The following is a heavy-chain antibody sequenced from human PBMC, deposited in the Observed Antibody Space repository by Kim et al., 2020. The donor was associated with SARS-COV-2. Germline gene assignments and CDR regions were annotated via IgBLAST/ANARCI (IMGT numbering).Heavy chain of an antibody. J-gene: IGHJ5*02. CDR2: MNPNSGNT. Sequence: ASVKVSCKASGYTFTSYDINWVRQATGQGLEWMGWMNPNSGNTGYAQKFQGRVTRTRNTSISTAYMELSSLRSEDTAVYYCARGPGVYCSSTSCYTWDNWFDPWGQGTLVTVSS. D-gene: IGHD2-2*02. CDR3: ARGPGVYCSSTSCYTWDNWFDP. CDR1: GYTFTSYD. V-gene: IGHV1-8*01.